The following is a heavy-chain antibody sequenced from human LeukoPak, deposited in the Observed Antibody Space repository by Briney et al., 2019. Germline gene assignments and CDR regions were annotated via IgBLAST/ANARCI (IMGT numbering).Heavy chain of an antibody. V-gene: IGHV4-4*02. CDR2: VSHSGST. CDR3: AKSNGYGLVDI. Sequence: SGTLSLTCAVSGGSISTSNWWSWVRQPPGKGLEWIGEVSHSGSTNYSPSLRSRVTISLDTSRNQFSLKLNSVTAADTAVYYCAKSNGYGLVDIWGQGTMVTVSS. D-gene: IGHD3-10*01. CDR1: GGSISTSNW. J-gene: IGHJ3*02.